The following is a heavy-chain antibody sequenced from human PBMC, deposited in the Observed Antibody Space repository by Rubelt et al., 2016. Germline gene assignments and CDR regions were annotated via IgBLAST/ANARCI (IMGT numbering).Heavy chain of an antibody. CDR2: IRNDGSNE. J-gene: IGHJ6*02. V-gene: IGHV3-30*02. D-gene: IGHD4-23*01. CDR1: GFTFSSYG. Sequence: GGGVAQPGGSLRLSCAASGFTFSSYGMHWVRQAPGKGLEGVAFIRNDGSNEYYADSVKGRFTISRDNSKNTLYLQMNSLRAEDTAVYYCTRAMYGGNSEAYGMDVWGQGTTVTVSS. CDR3: TRAMYGGNSEAYGMDV.